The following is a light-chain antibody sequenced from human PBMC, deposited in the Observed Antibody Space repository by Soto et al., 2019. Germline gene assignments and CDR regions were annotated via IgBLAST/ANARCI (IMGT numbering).Light chain of an antibody. CDR1: QSVGSNH. Sequence: EIVLTQSPGTLSLSPGERATLYCRASQSVGSNHLAWYQQKPGQAPRVLIYGASSRATGIPDRFSGSGSGADFTLTISRLEPEDFAVYYCQQYGSTPWTFGQGTKVDIK. CDR3: QQYGSTPWT. J-gene: IGKJ1*01. V-gene: IGKV3-20*01. CDR2: GAS.